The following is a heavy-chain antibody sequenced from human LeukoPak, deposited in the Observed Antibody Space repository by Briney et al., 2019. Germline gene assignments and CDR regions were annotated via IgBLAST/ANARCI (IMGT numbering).Heavy chain of an antibody. CDR3: ARDRYSSSWYGRLHYYYYGMDV. J-gene: IGHJ6*02. CDR2: IYHSGST. D-gene: IGHD6-13*01. V-gene: IGHV4-4*02. CDR1: GGSISSSYW. Sequence: SETLSLTCAVSGGSISSSYWWSWVRQPPGKGLEWIGEIYHSGSTNYNPSLKSRVTISVDTSKNQFSLKLSSVTAADTAVYYCARDRYSSSWYGRLHYYYYGMDVWGQGTTVTVSS.